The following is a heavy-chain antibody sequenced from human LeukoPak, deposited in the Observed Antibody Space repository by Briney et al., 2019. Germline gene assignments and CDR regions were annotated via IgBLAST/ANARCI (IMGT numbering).Heavy chain of an antibody. CDR3: ARAVSYGDYDY. D-gene: IGHD4-17*01. V-gene: IGHV4-59*01. Sequence: KPSETLSLTCTVSGGSISSYYWSWIRRPPGKGLEWIGYIYYSGSTNYNPSLKSRVTISVDTSKNQFSLKLSSVTAADTAVYYCARAVSYGDYDYWGQGTLVTVSS. CDR2: IYYSGST. J-gene: IGHJ4*02. CDR1: GGSISSYY.